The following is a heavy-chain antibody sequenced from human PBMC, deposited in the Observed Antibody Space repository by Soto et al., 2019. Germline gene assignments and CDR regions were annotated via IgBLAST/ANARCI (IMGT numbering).Heavy chain of an antibody. Sequence: PGGSLRLSCAASGVTFSNAGMNWVRPAPGKGLEWVGRIKSKTDGGTTDYAAPVKGRFTISRDDSKNTLYLQMNSLKTEDTAVYYCIVRYPYYFDYWGQGTLVTVSS. V-gene: IGHV3-15*07. CDR2: IKSKTDGGTT. CDR3: IVRYPYYFDY. J-gene: IGHJ4*02. CDR1: GVTFSNAG. D-gene: IGHD2-21*01.